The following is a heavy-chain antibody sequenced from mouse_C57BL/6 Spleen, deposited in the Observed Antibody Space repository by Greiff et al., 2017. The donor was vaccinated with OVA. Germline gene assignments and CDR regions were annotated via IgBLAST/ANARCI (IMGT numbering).Heavy chain of an antibody. Sequence: VQLQQPGAELVKPGASVKMSCKASGYTFTSYWITWVKQRPGQGLEWIGDIYPGSGSTNYNEKFKSKATLTVDTSSSTAYMQLSSRTSEDSAVYYCARRTTVVARYFDYWGQGTTLTVSS. V-gene: IGHV1-55*01. J-gene: IGHJ2*01. D-gene: IGHD1-1*01. CDR2: IYPGSGST. CDR3: ARRTTVVARYFDY. CDR1: GYTFTSYW.